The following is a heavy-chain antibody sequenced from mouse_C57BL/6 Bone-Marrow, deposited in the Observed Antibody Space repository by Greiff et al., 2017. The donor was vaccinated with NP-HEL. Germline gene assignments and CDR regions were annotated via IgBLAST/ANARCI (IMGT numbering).Heavy chain of an antibody. J-gene: IGHJ4*01. Sequence: EVQLQQSGPELVKPGASVKIPCKASGYTFTDYNMDWVKQSHGKSLEWIGDINPNNGGTIYNQKFKGKATLTVDKSSSTAYMELRSLTSEDTAVYYCARAYGSSRYYAMDYWGQGTSVTVSS. CDR3: ARAYGSSRYYAMDY. V-gene: IGHV1-18*01. CDR1: GYTFTDYN. CDR2: INPNNGGT. D-gene: IGHD1-1*01.